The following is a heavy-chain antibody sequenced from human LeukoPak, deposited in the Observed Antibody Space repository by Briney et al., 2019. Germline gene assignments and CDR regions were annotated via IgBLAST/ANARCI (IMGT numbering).Heavy chain of an antibody. Sequence: PSETLSLTCTVSGGSISSYYWSWIRQPPGKGLEWIGYIYYSGSTNYNPSLKSRVTISVDTSKNQFSLKLSSVTAADTAVYYCARITPGNWFDPWGQETLVTVSS. V-gene: IGHV4-59*01. D-gene: IGHD1-14*01. CDR3: ARITPGNWFDP. J-gene: IGHJ5*02. CDR1: GGSISSYY. CDR2: IYYSGST.